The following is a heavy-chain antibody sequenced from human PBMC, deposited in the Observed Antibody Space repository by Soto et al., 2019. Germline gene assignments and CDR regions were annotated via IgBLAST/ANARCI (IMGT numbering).Heavy chain of an antibody. CDR3: ARGYSGYDYGRAEYFQH. V-gene: IGHV4-31*03. CDR1: GGSISSGGYY. Sequence: QVQLQESGPGLVKPSQTLSLTCTVSGGSISSGGYYWSWLRQHPGKGLEWIGYIYYSGSTYYNPSLKSRVTISVDTSKNQCSLKLSSVTAADTAVYYCARGYSGYDYGRAEYFQHWGQGTLVTGSS. CDR2: IYYSGST. J-gene: IGHJ1*01. D-gene: IGHD5-12*01.